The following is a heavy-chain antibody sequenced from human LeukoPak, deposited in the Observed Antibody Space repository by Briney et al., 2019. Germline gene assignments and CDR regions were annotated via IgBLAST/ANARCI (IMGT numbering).Heavy chain of an antibody. D-gene: IGHD3-22*01. CDR3: ARVGDDSSGYYYVWNAFDI. CDR2: IYYSGST. V-gene: IGHV4-59*01. CDR1: GGSISSYY. J-gene: IGHJ3*02. Sequence: SETLSLTCTVSGGSISSYYWSWIRQPPGKGLEWIGYIYYSGSTNYNPSLKSRVTISVDPSKNQFSLKLSSVTAADSAVYYCARVGDDSSGYYYVWNAFDIWGQGTMVNVSS.